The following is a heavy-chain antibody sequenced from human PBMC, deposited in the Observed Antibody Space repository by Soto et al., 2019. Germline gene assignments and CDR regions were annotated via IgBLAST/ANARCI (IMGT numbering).Heavy chain of an antibody. J-gene: IGHJ4*02. D-gene: IGHD3-22*01. Sequence: PGGSLRLSCAASGFTFSSYAMSWVRQAPGKGLEWVSAISGSGGSTYYADSVKGRFTISRDNSKNTLYLDMNGLRAEDTAVYYCARARLVVEGRFDYWGQGTLVTVSS. V-gene: IGHV3-23*01. CDR1: GFTFSSYA. CDR2: ISGSGGST. CDR3: ARARLVVEGRFDY.